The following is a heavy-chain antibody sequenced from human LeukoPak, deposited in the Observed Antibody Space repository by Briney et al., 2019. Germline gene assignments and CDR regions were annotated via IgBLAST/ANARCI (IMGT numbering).Heavy chain of an antibody. Sequence: SVKVSCKASGGTFSSYAISWVRQAPGQGREWMGGIIPIFGTANYAQKFQGRVTITADESTSTAYMELSSLRSEDTAVYYCAKESLTGPLFDYWGQGTLVTVSS. V-gene: IGHV1-69*01. J-gene: IGHJ4*02. CDR3: AKESLTGPLFDY. CDR2: IIPIFGTA. D-gene: IGHD3-9*01. CDR1: GGTFSSYA.